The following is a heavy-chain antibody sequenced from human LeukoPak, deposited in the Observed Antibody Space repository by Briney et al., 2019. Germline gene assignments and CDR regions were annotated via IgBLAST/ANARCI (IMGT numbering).Heavy chain of an antibody. CDR3: ASIKGAGPFDH. Sequence: SETLSLTCTVSGGSISSYYWSWIRQPPGKGLEWIGYIYYSGSTNYNPSLKSRVTISVDTSKNQFSLKLGSVTAADTAVYYCASIKGAGPFDHWGQGTLVTVSS. D-gene: IGHD1-26*01. V-gene: IGHV4-59*08. CDR2: IYYSGST. CDR1: GGSISSYY. J-gene: IGHJ4*02.